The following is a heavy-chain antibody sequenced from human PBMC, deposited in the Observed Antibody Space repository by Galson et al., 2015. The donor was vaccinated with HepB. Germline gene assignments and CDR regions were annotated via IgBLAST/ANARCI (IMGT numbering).Heavy chain of an antibody. D-gene: IGHD2-15*01. V-gene: IGHV1-18*01. CDR3: ARGAPVGVVGGTQNSWFDP. CDR1: GYTSSSFS. Sequence: SCKASGYTSSSFSITWVRQAPGQGLEWMGWISPYKGDTDYAQKFQGRVTMTTDTSTSTAYMELRSLRSDDTAVYLCARGAPVGVVGGTQNSWFDPWGQGTLVTVSS. J-gene: IGHJ5*02. CDR2: ISPYKGDT.